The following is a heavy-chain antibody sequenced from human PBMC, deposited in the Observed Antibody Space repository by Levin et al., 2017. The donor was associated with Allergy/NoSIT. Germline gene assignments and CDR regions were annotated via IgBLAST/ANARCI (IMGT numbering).Heavy chain of an antibody. CDR2: ISYDGSNK. Sequence: GASVKVSCAASGFTFSSYAMHWVRQAPGKGLEWVAVISYDGSNKYYADSVKGRFTISRDNSKNTLYLQMNSLRAEDTAVYYCARDQPWGITMVQGVIDAFDIWGQGTMVTVSS. V-gene: IGHV3-30-3*01. CDR3: ARDQPWGITMVQGVIDAFDI. CDR1: GFTFSSYA. J-gene: IGHJ3*02. D-gene: IGHD3-10*01.